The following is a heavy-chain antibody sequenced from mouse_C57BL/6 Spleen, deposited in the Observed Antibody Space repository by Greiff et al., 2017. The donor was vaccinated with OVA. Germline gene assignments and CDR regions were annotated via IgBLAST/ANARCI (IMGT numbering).Heavy chain of an antibody. D-gene: IGHD1-1*01. CDR3: VVLQYFDV. V-gene: IGHV5-17*01. J-gene: IGHJ1*03. CDR2: ISRGSSTI. CDR1: GFTFSDYG. Sequence: EVKLVESGGGLVKPGGSLKLSCAASGFTFSDYGMHWVRQAPEKGLEWVAYISRGSSTIYYADKVKGRFTISGDNAKNTMFVQMTRLKSEDTAMYYWVVLQYFDVWGTGTTVTVSS.